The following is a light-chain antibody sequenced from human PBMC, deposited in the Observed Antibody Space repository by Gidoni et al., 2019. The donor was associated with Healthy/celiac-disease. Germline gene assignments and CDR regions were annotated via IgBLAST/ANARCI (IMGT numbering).Light chain of an antibody. CDR1: QSVSSY. CDR3: QQRSNWPPVVT. Sequence: EIVLTQSPATLSLSPGERATLSCRASQSVSSYLACYKQKPGQAPRLLIYDASNRATGIPARFRGSGSGTDFTLTISSLEPEDFAVYYCQQRSNWPPVVTFGPGTKVDIK. V-gene: IGKV3-11*01. CDR2: DAS. J-gene: IGKJ3*01.